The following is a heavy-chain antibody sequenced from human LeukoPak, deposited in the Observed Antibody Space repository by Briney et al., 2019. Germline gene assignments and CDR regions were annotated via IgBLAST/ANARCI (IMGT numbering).Heavy chain of an antibody. CDR2: ISYDGSNK. V-gene: IGHV3-30*18. J-gene: IGHJ4*02. CDR3: AKDQDY. Sequence: GGSLRLFCAAPGFTFSSYGMHWVRQAPGKGLEWVAVISYDGSNKYYADSVKGRFTISRDNSKNTLYLQMNSLRAEDTAVYYCAKDQDYWGQGTLVTVSS. CDR1: GFTFSSYG.